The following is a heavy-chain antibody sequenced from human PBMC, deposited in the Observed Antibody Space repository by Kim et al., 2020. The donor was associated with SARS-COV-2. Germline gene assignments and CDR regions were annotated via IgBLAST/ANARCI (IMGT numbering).Heavy chain of an antibody. V-gene: IGHV4-4*02. CDR2: IYHSGST. D-gene: IGHD6-19*01. J-gene: IGHJ6*02. CDR3: ARVLQQWLSSHDYYGMDV. Sequence: SETLSLTCAVSGGSISSSNWWCWVRQPPGKGVEWIGEIYHSGSTNYNPSLKSRVTISVDKSKNQFSLKLSSVTAADTAVYYCARVLQQWLSSHDYYGMDVWGQGTTVTVSS. CDR1: GGSISSSNW.